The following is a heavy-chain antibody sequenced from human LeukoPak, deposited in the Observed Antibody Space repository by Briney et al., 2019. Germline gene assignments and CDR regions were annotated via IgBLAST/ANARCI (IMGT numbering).Heavy chain of an antibody. J-gene: IGHJ4*02. CDR3: ARRSAITVSTIFDY. CDR1: GGSISDFY. D-gene: IGHD4-17*01. V-gene: IGHV4-4*07. Sequence: PSETLSLTCSVSGGSISDFYWSWIRQPAGKGLEWIGRIYSSGNTNYNPSLKSRVTMSLDASKNQFSLKLSSVTAADTAVYYCARRSAITVSTIFDYWGQGTLVTVSS. CDR2: IYSSGNT.